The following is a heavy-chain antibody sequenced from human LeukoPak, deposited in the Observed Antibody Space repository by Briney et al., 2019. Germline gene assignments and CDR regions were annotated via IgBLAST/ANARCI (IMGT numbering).Heavy chain of an antibody. D-gene: IGHD3-10*01. Sequence: GGSLRLSCAASGITFSDSYMSWVRQAPGKGLEWVSYISSSGSTINYADSVKGRFTISRDNAKNSLYLQMNSLRAEDTAVYYCAREGYYASGTPNFDYWGQGTLVTVSS. CDR2: ISSSGSTI. CDR3: AREGYYASGTPNFDY. CDR1: GITFSDSY. V-gene: IGHV3-11*04. J-gene: IGHJ4*02.